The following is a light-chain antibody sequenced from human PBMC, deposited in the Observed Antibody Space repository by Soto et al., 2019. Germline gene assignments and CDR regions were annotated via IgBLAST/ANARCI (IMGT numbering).Light chain of an antibody. CDR1: QSVSSSY. V-gene: IGKV3-20*01. CDR3: RQYGSSTWT. Sequence: EIVLTQSPGTLSLSPGERATLSCRASQSVSSSYLAWYQQKPGQAPRLLIYGASSRVTGIPDRFSGSGSGTDFTLTINRLEPEDFAVYYCRQYGSSTWTFGQGTKVEIK. CDR2: GAS. J-gene: IGKJ1*01.